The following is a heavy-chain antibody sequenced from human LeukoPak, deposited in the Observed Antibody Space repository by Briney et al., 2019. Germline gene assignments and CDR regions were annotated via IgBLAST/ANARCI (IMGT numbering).Heavy chain of an antibody. CDR1: GFTFSSYA. V-gene: IGHV3-23*01. CDR3: AKGGRYCSSTSCYNPAHYYYYYMDV. J-gene: IGHJ6*03. D-gene: IGHD2-2*02. Sequence: GGSLRLSCAASGFTFSSYAMSWVRQAPGKGLEWVSGISGSGGSTYYADSVKGRFTISRDNSKKTLYLQMNSLRAEDTAVYYCAKGGRYCSSTSCYNPAHYYYYYMDVWGKGTTVTVSS. CDR2: ISGSGGST.